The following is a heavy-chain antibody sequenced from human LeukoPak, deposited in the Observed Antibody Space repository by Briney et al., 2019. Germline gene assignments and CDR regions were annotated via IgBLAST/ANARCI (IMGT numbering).Heavy chain of an antibody. CDR3: ARTNDFWSGYNFPYYHYMDV. V-gene: IGHV3-64*01. Sequence: GGALRLSCAASGFTFSSCAMHWVRQAPGKGLEYVSGISSTGGNTYHVNSVKGRFTISRDNSKNTLYLQMGSLRAEDMAVYYCARTNDFWSGYNFPYYHYMDVWGKGTTVTVSS. D-gene: IGHD3-3*01. CDR2: ISSTGGNT. CDR1: GFTFSSCA. J-gene: IGHJ6*03.